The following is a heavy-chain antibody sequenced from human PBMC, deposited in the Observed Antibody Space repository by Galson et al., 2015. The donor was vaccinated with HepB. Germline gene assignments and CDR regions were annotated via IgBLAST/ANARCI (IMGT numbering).Heavy chain of an antibody. J-gene: IGHJ4*02. CDR2: ISSSSSTI. V-gene: IGHV3-48*01. D-gene: IGHD3-22*01. CDR3: ARAGGYYDSSGPRTFDY. CDR1: GFTFSSYS. Sequence: SLRLSCAASGFTFSSYSMNWVRQAPGKGLEWVSYISSSSSTIYYADSVKGRFTISRDNAKNSLYLQMNSLRAEDTAVYYCARAGGYYDSSGPRTFDYWGQGTLVTVSS.